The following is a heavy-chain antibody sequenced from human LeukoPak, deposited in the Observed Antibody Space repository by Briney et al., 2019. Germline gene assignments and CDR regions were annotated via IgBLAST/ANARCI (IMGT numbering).Heavy chain of an antibody. Sequence: GASVKVSCKASGYTFTSYGISWVRQAPGQGLEWMGWISAYNGNTNYAQKLQGRVTITTDESTSTVYMELSSLRSEDTAVYYCAPAWFEQLVVAGAFEIWGQGTMVTVSS. CDR3: APAWFEQLVVAGAFEI. CDR1: GYTFTSYG. CDR2: ISAYNGNT. V-gene: IGHV1-18*01. D-gene: IGHD6-6*01. J-gene: IGHJ3*02.